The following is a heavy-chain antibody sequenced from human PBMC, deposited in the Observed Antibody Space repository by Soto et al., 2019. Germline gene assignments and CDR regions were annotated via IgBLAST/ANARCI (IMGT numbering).Heavy chain of an antibody. J-gene: IGHJ3*02. Sequence: GGSLRLSCAASGFTFGSYGMHWVRQAPGKGLEWVAVIWYDGSNKYYADSVKGRFTISRDNSKNTLYLQMNSLRAEDTAVYYCARSIDDYDAFDIWGQGTMVT. CDR3: ARSIDDYDAFDI. D-gene: IGHD4-17*01. V-gene: IGHV3-33*01. CDR2: IWYDGSNK. CDR1: GFTFGSYG.